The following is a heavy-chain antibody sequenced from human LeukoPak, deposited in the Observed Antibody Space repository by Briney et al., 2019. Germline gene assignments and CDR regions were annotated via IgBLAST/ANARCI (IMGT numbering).Heavy chain of an antibody. CDR2: IYYSGST. Sequence: SETLSLTCTVSDGSIRNYYWSWIRQPQGKGLEWIGYIYYSGSTNYNPSLKSRVTISVDTSKNQFSMKLSSVTAAATAVYYCARHPWLVPRFDYWGQGTPVTVSS. CDR3: ARHPWLVPRFDY. CDR1: DGSIRNYY. V-gene: IGHV4-59*08. D-gene: IGHD6-19*01. J-gene: IGHJ4*02.